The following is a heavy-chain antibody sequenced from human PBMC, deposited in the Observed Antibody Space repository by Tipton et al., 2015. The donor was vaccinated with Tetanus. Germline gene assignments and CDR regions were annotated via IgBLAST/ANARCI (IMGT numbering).Heavy chain of an antibody. D-gene: IGHD3-10*01. CDR3: ARHESLVGGSYDY. Sequence: LRLSCTVSGGSISSGNYYWGWIRQPPGKGLEWIGSLYFSGRTYYSPPLKSRVTISVDTSNNRFSLKLTSVTAADSAVYYCARHESLVGGSYDYWGQGTLVTVSS. V-gene: IGHV4-39*01. CDR1: GGSISSGNYY. CDR2: LYFSGRT. J-gene: IGHJ4*02.